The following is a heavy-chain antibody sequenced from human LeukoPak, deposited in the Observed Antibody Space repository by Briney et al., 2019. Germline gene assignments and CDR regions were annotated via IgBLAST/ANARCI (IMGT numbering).Heavy chain of an antibody. Sequence: ASVKVSCKVSGYTLTELSMHWVRQAPGKGLEWMGGFDPEDGETIYAQKFQGRVTMTEDTSTDTAYMELSSLRSDDTAVYYCAYRGGYYYYYMDVWGKGTTVTVSS. V-gene: IGHV1-24*01. CDR1: GYTLTELS. CDR2: FDPEDGET. D-gene: IGHD1-14*01. CDR3: AYRGGYYYYYMDV. J-gene: IGHJ6*03.